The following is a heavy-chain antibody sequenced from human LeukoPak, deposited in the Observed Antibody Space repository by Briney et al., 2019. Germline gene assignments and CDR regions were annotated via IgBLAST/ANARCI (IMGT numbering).Heavy chain of an antibody. J-gene: IGHJ3*02. V-gene: IGHV3-49*04. Sequence: PGGSLRLSCTASGFTFGDYGVTWVRQAPGKGLEWVGFIRSEAYGGTTEYAASVKGRFTISRDDSKSIAYLQMNGLKSDDTALYYCSRVDARWESEGSDMWGQGTMVTVSS. D-gene: IGHD1-26*01. CDR1: GFTFGDYG. CDR3: SRVDARWESEGSDM. CDR2: IRSEAYGGTT.